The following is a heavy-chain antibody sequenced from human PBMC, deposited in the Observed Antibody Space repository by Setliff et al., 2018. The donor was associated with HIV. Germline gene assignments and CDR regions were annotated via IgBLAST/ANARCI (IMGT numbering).Heavy chain of an antibody. CDR3: ARDFGGLWSGYS. Sequence: SETLSLTCTVFGYSIAGSSYYWGWIRQPPGKGLEWIGSIYHTGSTYYNPSLRSRVSISVDRSQNHFSLKLSSVTAADTAVYYCARDFGGLWSGYSWGQGTLVTVSS. V-gene: IGHV4-39*02. CDR1: GYSIAGSSYY. D-gene: IGHD3-3*01. CDR2: IYHTGST. J-gene: IGHJ5*02.